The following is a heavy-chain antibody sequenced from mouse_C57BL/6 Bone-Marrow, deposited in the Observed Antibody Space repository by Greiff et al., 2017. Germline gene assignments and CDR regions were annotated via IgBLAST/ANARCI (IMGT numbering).Heavy chain of an antibody. Sequence: EVMLVESGGGLVQPGGSLKLSCAASGFTFSDYGMAWVRQAPRKGPEWVAFISNLAYSIYYADTVTGRFTISRENAKNTLYLEMSSLRSEDTAMYYCARHHYGSSYCYAMDYWGQGTSVTVSS. V-gene: IGHV5-15*01. CDR3: ARHHYGSSYCYAMDY. J-gene: IGHJ4*01. CDR2: ISNLAYSI. CDR1: GFTFSDYG. D-gene: IGHD1-1*01.